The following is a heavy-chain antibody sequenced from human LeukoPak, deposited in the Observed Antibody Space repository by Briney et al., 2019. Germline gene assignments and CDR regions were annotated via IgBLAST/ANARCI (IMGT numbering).Heavy chain of an antibody. Sequence: ASVKVSCKASGYTFTSYYTHWVRQAPGQGLEWMGIINPSGGSTSYAQKFQGRVTMTRDTSTSTVYMELSSLRSEDTAVYYCAKSQGYYYDSSGYYFDYWGQGTLVTVSS. D-gene: IGHD3-22*01. CDR2: INPSGGST. J-gene: IGHJ4*02. CDR1: GYTFTSYY. V-gene: IGHV1-46*01. CDR3: AKSQGYYYDSSGYYFDY.